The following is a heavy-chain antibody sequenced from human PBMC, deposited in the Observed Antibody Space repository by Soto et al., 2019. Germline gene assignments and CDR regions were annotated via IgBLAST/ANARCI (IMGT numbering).Heavy chain of an antibody. V-gene: IGHV1-69*01. CDR3: ARERTYYDFWSGYNDY. CDR2: IIPIFGTA. J-gene: IGHJ4*02. CDR1: GGTFSSYA. Sequence: QVQLVQSGAEVKKPGSSVKVSCKASGGTFSSYAISWVRQAPGQGLEWMGGIIPIFGTANYAQKFQGRVTITADESTSTAHMELSSLRSEDTAVYYCARERTYYDFWSGYNDYWGQGTLVTVSS. D-gene: IGHD3-3*01.